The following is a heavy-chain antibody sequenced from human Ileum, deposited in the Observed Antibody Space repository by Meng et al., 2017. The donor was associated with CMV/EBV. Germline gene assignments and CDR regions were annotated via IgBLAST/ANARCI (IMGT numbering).Heavy chain of an antibody. V-gene: IGHV4-59*01. CDR1: GCSIRSYY. J-gene: IGHJ5*02. CDR3: ARDLGYCSSTSCRNWFDP. D-gene: IGHD2-2*01. CDR2: IYYSGST. Sequence: GQLQESGPGLVKPSETLSLTCTVSGCSIRSYYWSWIRQPPGKGLEWIGYIYYSGSTNYNPSLKSRVTISVDTSKNQFSLRLSSVTAADTAMYYCARDLGYCSSTSCRNWFDPWGQGTLVTVSS.